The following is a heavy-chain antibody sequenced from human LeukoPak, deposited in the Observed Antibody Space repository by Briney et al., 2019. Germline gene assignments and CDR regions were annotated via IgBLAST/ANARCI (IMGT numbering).Heavy chain of an antibody. J-gene: IGHJ4*02. Sequence: PGGSLRLSCAASGFTFSSYSMNWVRQAPGKGLEWVSYISSSSSTIYYADSVKGRFTISRDNAKNSLYLQMNSLRDEDTAVYYCARVRLATYYDFWSGYYPDYWGQGTLVTVSS. D-gene: IGHD3-3*01. CDR3: ARVRLATYYDFWSGYYPDY. CDR2: ISSSSSTI. CDR1: GFTFSSYS. V-gene: IGHV3-48*02.